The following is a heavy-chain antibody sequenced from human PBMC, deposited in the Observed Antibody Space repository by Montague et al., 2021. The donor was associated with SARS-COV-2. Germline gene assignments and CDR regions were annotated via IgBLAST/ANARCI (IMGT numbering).Heavy chain of an antibody. J-gene: IGHJ4*02. CDR1: GGSISTIVNF. Sequence: SETLSLTCTFSGGSISTIVNFCGWIRQPPGKGLEWIVSISYTGSTYHNSSLKSPVTMSVDTSKNQFSLKLNSVTAADTAVYYCARSGDPGTTVTYLYWGQGTLVTVSS. V-gene: IGHV4-39*07. CDR2: ISYTGST. D-gene: IGHD4-11*01. CDR3: ARSGDPGTTVTYLY.